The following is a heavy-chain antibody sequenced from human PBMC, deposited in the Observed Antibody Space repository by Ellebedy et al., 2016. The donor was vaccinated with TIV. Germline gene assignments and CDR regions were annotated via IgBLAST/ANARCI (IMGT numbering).Heavy chain of an antibody. D-gene: IGHD1-1*01. CDR3: ARETPSTGYFAY. CDR2: IDPSGAST. J-gene: IGHJ4*02. CDR1: AYTFTTYF. Sequence: AASVKVSCKASAYTFTTYFMHWVRHAPGQGLEWMGTIDPSGASTSYAQKFQGRVTMTRDTSTTTVYMELSSLGSEDTAVYYCARETPSTGYFAYWGQGTLVTVSS. V-gene: IGHV1-46*01.